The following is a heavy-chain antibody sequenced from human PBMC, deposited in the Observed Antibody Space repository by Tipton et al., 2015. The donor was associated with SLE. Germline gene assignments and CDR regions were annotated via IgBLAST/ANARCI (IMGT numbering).Heavy chain of an antibody. J-gene: IGHJ5*02. D-gene: IGHD3-9*01. CDR3: ARTKLRYFDWPYNWFDP. CDR2: IYYSGST. CDR1: GGSISSGGYY. Sequence: TLSLTCTVSGGSISSGGYYWSWIRQPPGKGLEWIGSIYYSGSTYYNPSLKSRVTISVDTSKNQFSLKLSSVTAADTAVYYCARTKLRYFDWPYNWFDPWGQGSLVTVSS. V-gene: IGHV4-39*07.